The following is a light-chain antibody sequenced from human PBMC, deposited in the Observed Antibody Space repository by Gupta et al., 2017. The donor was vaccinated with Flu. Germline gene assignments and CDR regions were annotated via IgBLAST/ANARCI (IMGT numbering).Light chain of an antibody. CDR1: RSISRY. V-gene: IGKV1-39*01. CDR2: AAS. CDR3: QQSYTPPLT. Sequence: IQFTQPPSSLSAFVGDSITITCRASRSISRYLNWYRQTPGQAPQLLIYAASSLQSGVPSRFSGSGSGTEFTFTISSLQAEDFATYYCQQSYTPPLTFVPGTKVDVK. J-gene: IGKJ3*01.